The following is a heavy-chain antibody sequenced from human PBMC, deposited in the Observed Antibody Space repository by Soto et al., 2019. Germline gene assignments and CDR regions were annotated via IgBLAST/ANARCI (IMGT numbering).Heavy chain of an antibody. CDR3: ASSREWLLHYDY. CDR2: TWYDGSNK. Sequence: QVQLVESGGGVVQPGRSLRLSCAASGFTFSSYGMHWVRQAPGKGLEWVAVTWYDGSNKYYADSVKGRFTISRDNSKNTLYLQMNSLRAEDTAVYYCASSREWLLHYDYWGQGTLVTVSS. V-gene: IGHV3-33*01. J-gene: IGHJ4*02. D-gene: IGHD3-3*01. CDR1: GFTFSSYG.